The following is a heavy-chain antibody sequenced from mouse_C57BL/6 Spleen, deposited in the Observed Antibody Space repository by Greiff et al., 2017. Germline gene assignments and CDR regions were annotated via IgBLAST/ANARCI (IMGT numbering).Heavy chain of an antibody. D-gene: IGHD2-4*01. V-gene: IGHV1-15*01. Sequence: QVQLKESGAELVRPGASVTLSCKASGYTFTDYEMHWVKQTPVHGLEWIGAIDPETGGTAYNQKFKGKAILTADKSSSTAYMELRSLTSEDSAVYYCTRSHYDYDGYAMDYWGQGTSVTVSS. CDR3: TRSHYDYDGYAMDY. CDR2: IDPETGGT. CDR1: GYTFTDYE. J-gene: IGHJ4*01.